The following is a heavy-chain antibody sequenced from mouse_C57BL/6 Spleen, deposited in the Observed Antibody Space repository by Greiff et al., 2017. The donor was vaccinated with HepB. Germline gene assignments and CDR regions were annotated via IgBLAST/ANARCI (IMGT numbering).Heavy chain of an antibody. CDR1: GYTFTSYW. J-gene: IGHJ2*01. CDR2: IDPSDSET. Sequence: QVQLQQPGAELVRPGSSVKLSCKASGYTFTSYWMHWVKQRPIQGLEWIGNIDPSDSETHYNQKFKDKATLTVDKSSSTAYMQLSSLTSEDSAVYYWARGAGHYYGSPYYFDYWGQGTTLTVSS. D-gene: IGHD1-1*01. CDR3: ARGAGHYYGSPYYFDY. V-gene: IGHV1-52*01.